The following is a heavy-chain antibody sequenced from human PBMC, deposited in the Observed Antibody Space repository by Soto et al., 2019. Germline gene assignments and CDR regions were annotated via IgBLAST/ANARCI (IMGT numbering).Heavy chain of an antibody. CDR1: GFTVSSNY. V-gene: IGHV3-53*01. J-gene: IGHJ4*02. D-gene: IGHD3-10*01. CDR3: ARELPGRPWARSTDY. CDR2: IYSGGST. Sequence: PGGSLRLSCAASGFTVSSNYMSWVRQAPGKGLEWVSVIYSGGSTYYADSVKGRFTISSDNSKNTLYLQMNSLRAEDTAIYYFARELPGRPWARSTDYWGQGTLVTVSS.